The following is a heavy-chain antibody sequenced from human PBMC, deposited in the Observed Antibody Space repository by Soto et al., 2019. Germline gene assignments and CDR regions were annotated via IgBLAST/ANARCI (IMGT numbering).Heavy chain of an antibody. D-gene: IGHD6-6*01. CDR1: GFPLSDYG. J-gene: IGHJ4*02. CDR3: ASERRSSDFDH. CDR2: IWYDESNK. V-gene: IGHV3-33*01. Sequence: QVQLVESGGGVVQPGRSLRLSCAVSGFPLSDYGMHWVRQAPGKGLEWVAVIWYDESNKYYADSVKGRFTNSRDNSKNPVSLQVSRLRVEDTAVYCCASERRSSDFDHWGQGTLVTVSS.